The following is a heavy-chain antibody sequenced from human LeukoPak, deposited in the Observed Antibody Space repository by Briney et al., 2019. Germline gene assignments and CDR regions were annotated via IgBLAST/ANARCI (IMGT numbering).Heavy chain of an antibody. CDR3: AGDYYDSSGSDY. Sequence: SETLSLTCTVSGGSISSYYWSWIRQPAGKGLEWIGRIYTSGSTNYNPSLKSRVTMSVDTSKNQFSLKLSSVTAEDTAVYYCAGDYYDSSGSDYWGQGTLVTVSS. J-gene: IGHJ4*02. CDR1: GGSISSYY. V-gene: IGHV4-4*07. CDR2: IYTSGST. D-gene: IGHD3-22*01.